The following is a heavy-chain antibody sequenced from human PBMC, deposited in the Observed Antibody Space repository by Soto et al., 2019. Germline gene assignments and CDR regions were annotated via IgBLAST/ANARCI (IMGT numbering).Heavy chain of an antibody. CDR1: GFTFSDSA. CDR3: TSRVCSGGSCCADI. D-gene: IGHD2-15*01. V-gene: IGHV3-73*01. Sequence: GGSLRLSCAASGFTFSDSAVHWVRQASGKGLEWIGRIRNRANNYATAYAASVKGRFTISRDDSKNTAYLQMNSLKTEDTAVNYCTSRVCSGGSCCADIWGHGALIAV. CDR2: IRNRANNYAT. J-gene: IGHJ4*01.